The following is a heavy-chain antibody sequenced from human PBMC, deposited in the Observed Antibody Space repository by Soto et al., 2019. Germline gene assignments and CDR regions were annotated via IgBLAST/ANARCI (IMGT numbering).Heavy chain of an antibody. J-gene: IGHJ6*02. CDR2: INHSGST. D-gene: IGHD3-10*01. CDR1: GGSFSGYY. Sequence: TWETLSLTCAVYGGSFSGYYWSWIRQPPGKGLEWIGEINHSGSTNYNPSLKSRVTISVDTSKNQFSLKLSSVTAADTAVYYCARWLGAYYYYGMDVWGQGTTVTVSS. V-gene: IGHV4-34*01. CDR3: ARWLGAYYYYGMDV.